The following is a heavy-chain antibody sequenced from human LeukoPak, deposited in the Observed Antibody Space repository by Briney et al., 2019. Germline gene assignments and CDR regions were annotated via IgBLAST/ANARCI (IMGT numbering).Heavy chain of an antibody. Sequence: GGSLRLSCVASGFIFSSYSMNWVRQAPGKGLEWVSYISPSSSTTYYADSVKGRFTISRDNAKNSLSLQMNSLRDEDTAVYYCARDQQWPIVHYFDHWGQGILVTVSS. J-gene: IGHJ4*02. CDR1: GFIFSSYS. D-gene: IGHD6-19*01. V-gene: IGHV3-48*02. CDR2: ISPSSSTT. CDR3: ARDQQWPIVHYFDH.